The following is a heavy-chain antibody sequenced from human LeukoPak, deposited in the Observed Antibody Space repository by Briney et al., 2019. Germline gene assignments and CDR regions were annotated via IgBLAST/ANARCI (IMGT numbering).Heavy chain of an antibody. J-gene: IGHJ6*02. CDR2: ISATNGNT. Sequence: ASVKVSCKATGYSFTSYGISWVRQAPGQGPEWMGWISATNGNTNYVQKFQGRVAMATDTSTSTAYMELRSLGSDDTAVYYCATDLGDGSGSDVWGQGTTVTVSS. D-gene: IGHD3-10*01. CDR3: ATDLGDGSGSDV. V-gene: IGHV1-18*01. CDR1: GYSFTSYG.